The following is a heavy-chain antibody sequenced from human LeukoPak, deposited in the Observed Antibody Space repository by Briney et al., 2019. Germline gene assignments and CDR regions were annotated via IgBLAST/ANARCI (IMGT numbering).Heavy chain of an antibody. D-gene: IGHD1-14*01. CDR2: IYYSGST. Sequence: SETLSLTCTVSGGSISSGGYYWSWIRQHPGKGLEWIGYIYYSGSTYYNPSLKSRVTISVDTSKNQFSLKLSSVTAADTAVYYGTRLFGSFPDWYFDLWGRGTLVTVSS. V-gene: IGHV4-31*03. J-gene: IGHJ2*01. CDR1: GGSISSGGYY. CDR3: TRLFGSFPDWYFDL.